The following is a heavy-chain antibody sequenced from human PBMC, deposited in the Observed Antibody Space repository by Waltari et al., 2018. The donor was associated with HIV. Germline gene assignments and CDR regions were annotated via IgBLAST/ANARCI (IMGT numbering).Heavy chain of an antibody. CDR1: GFTFSDSS. D-gene: IGHD6-13*01. CDR2: ISSSGSFI. J-gene: IGHJ5*02. V-gene: IGHV3-21*02. CDR3: ARDSRGTSWSLNWFDP. Sequence: EVQLVDSGGGLVNPGGPLSLSCAASGFTFSDSSMNWVRQSPGKGLEWVSSISSSGSFIYYADSVKGRFTISRDNAQNSMYLQMNNLRADDSAMYYCARDSRGTSWSLNWFDPWGQGTLVTVSS.